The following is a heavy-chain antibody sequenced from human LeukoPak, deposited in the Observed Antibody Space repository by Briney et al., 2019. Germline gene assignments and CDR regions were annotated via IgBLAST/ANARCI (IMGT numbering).Heavy chain of an antibody. D-gene: IGHD6-13*01. V-gene: IGHV4-38-2*02. CDR1: GYSISSGYY. Sequence: SETLSLTCTVSGYSISSGYYWGWIRQPPGKGLEWIGSIYHSGKTYYNPSLKSRLTISIDTSKNQFSLKLSSLSATDTAVYYCAREGDSSSVGWFDPWGQGTLVTVSS. CDR2: IYHSGKT. CDR3: AREGDSSSVGWFDP. J-gene: IGHJ5*02.